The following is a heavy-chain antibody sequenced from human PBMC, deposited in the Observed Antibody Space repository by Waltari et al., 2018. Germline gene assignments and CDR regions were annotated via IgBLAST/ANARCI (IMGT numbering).Heavy chain of an antibody. V-gene: IGHV1-24*01. CDR2: FDPEDGET. J-gene: IGHJ4*02. Sequence: QVQLVQSGAEVQKHGASVKVPCKVAGYTLTELSIHWVRQAPGKGLEWMGGFDPEDGETIYAQKFQGRVTMTEDTSTDTAYMELSSLRSEDTAVYYCIVGATRVRYFDYWGQGTLVTVSS. D-gene: IGHD1-26*01. CDR3: IVGATRVRYFDY. CDR1: GYTLTELS.